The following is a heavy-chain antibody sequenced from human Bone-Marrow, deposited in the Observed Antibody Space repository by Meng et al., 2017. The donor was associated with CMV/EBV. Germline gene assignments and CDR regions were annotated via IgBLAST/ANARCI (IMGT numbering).Heavy chain of an antibody. CDR1: YTFTSSY. V-gene: IGHV1-46*01. CDR2: INPSGGST. CDR3: ARALRCSSTSCYHGFDP. J-gene: IGHJ5*02. D-gene: IGHD2-2*01. Sequence: YTFTSSYMHWVRQAPGQGLEWMGIINPSGGSTSYAQKFQGRVTMTRDTSTSTVYMELSSLRSEDTAVYYCARALRCSSTSCYHGFDPWGQGTLVTVSS.